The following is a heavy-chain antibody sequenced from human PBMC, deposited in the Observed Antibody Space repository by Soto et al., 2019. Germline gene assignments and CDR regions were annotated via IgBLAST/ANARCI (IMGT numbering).Heavy chain of an antibody. CDR2: IYSGGST. V-gene: IGHV3-53*01. D-gene: IGHD3-16*02. Sequence: GGSLRLSCAASGFTVSSNYMSWVRQAPGKGLEWVSVIYSGGSTYYADSVKGRFTISRDNSENTLYLQMNSLRAEDTAVYYCAAIRGPAVGIVAFDIWGQGTMVTVSS. CDR1: GFTVSSNY. CDR3: AAIRGPAVGIVAFDI. J-gene: IGHJ3*02.